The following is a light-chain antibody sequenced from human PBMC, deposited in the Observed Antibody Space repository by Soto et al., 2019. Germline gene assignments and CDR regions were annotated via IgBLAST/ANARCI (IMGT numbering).Light chain of an antibody. CDR3: QQYGSSPT. J-gene: IGKJ4*01. V-gene: IGKV3-20*01. Sequence: EIVLTQFPGTLSLSPGERATLSCRASQSVSSSYLAWYQQKPGQAPRLLIYGASSRATGIPDRFSGSGSGTDFTLTISRLEPEDFEVYYCQQYGSSPTFGGGTKVEIK. CDR2: GAS. CDR1: QSVSSSY.